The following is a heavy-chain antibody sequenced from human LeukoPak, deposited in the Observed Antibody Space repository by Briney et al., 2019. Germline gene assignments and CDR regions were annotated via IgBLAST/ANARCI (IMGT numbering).Heavy chain of an antibody. V-gene: IGHV1-8*03. D-gene: IGHD2-15*01. Sequence: GASVKVSCKASGYTFTSYDINWVRQATGQGLEWMGWMNPNSGNTGYAQKFQGRVTITRNTSISTAYMELGSLRSEDTAVYYCARGPWWHYFDYWGQGTLVTVSS. CDR2: MNPNSGNT. J-gene: IGHJ4*02. CDR1: GYTFTSYD. CDR3: ARGPWWHYFDY.